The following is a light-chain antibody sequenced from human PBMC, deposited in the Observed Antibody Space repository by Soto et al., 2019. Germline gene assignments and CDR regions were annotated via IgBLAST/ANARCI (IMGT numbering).Light chain of an antibody. J-gene: IGLJ1*01. CDR2: EVS. V-gene: IGLV2-14*01. CDR3: SSYTSSNTYV. Sequence: QSVLTQPASVSGSPGQSITISCTGTSSDVGGYNYVSWSQQHPGKAPQLMIYEVSNRPSGVSNRFSGSKSGNTASLTISGLQAEDEADYYCSSYTSSNTYVFGTGTKGTVL. CDR1: SSDVGGYNY.